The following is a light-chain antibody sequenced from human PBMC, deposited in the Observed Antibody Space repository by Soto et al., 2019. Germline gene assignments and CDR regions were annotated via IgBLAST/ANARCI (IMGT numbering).Light chain of an antibody. Sequence: IVLTQSPGTLSSSPGERATLSCRASQSVSTNNLAWYQQRPGQAPRLLIYGASRRATGIPDRFSGSGSGTDFTLTSSRLEPEDVAVYYCQQYDNSVWTFGQGTKVEIK. CDR2: GAS. CDR3: QQYDNSVWT. J-gene: IGKJ1*01. CDR1: QSVSTNN. V-gene: IGKV3-20*01.